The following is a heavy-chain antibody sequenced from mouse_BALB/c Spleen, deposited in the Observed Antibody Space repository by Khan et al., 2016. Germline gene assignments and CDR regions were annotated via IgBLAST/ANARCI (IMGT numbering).Heavy chain of an antibody. CDR1: GYTFTSYT. V-gene: IGHV1-4*01. Sequence: QVQLQQPGAELARPGASVRLSCKASGYTFTSYTIHWVKQRPGQGLEWIGYIIPSSGYTNYNQKFKDKATLTADKSSSTAYMQLSSLTSEDSAAYYYGRTRRIAGNCLFAYWGQGTTLTVSS. J-gene: IGHJ2*01. CDR2: IIPSSGYT. D-gene: IGHD2-1*01. CDR3: GRTRRIAGNCLFAY.